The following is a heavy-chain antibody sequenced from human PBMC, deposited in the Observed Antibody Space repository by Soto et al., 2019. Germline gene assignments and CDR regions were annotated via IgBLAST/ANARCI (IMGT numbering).Heavy chain of an antibody. CDR2: ISYDGSNK. V-gene: IGHV3-30-3*01. D-gene: IGHD6-6*01. J-gene: IGHJ6*02. Sequence: GGSLRLSCAASGFTFSSYAMHWVRQAPGKGLEWVAVISYDGSNKYYADSVKGRFTISRDNSKNTLYLQMNSLRAEDTAVYYCARDRGSSYYYYYGMDVWGQGTTVTVSS. CDR3: ARDRGSSYYYYYGMDV. CDR1: GFTFSSYA.